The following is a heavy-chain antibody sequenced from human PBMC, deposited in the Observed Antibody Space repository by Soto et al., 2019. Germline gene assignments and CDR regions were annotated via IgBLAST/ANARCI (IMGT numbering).Heavy chain of an antibody. CDR3: ARRSKGPTRRMDV. CDR2: ISHSGST. V-gene: IGHV4-34*01. Sequence: PSETLSLTCAVYGGSFSGYYWSWIRQPPGKGLEWIGEISHSGSTNYNPSLKSRVTISVDTSKNQFSLKLSSVTAADTAVYYCARRSKGPTRRMDVWGQGTTVTVSS. D-gene: IGHD2-15*01. CDR1: GGSFSGYY. J-gene: IGHJ6*02.